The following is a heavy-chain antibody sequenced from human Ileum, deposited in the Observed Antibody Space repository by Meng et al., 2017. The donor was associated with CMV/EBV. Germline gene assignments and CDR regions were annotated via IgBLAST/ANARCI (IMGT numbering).Heavy chain of an antibody. CDR3: AKGVTSGSTYRAFDI. V-gene: IGHV3-23*03. Sequence: GESLKISCAASGFTFSSFAMSWVRQAPGKGLEWVSIIYSGGGSTYYSDSVRGRFTISRDTSENTLHLQMSSLRVDDTALYYCAKGVTSGSTYRAFDILGQGTKVTVSS. CDR2: IYSGGGST. J-gene: IGHJ3*02. CDR1: GFTFSSFA. D-gene: IGHD3-22*01.